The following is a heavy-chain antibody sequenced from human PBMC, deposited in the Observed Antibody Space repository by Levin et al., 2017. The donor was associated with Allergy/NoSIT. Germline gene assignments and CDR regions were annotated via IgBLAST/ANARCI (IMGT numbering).Heavy chain of an antibody. CDR3: ARETSGSYYFYFDY. D-gene: IGHD1-26*01. Sequence: SQTLSLTCAVSGGSISSGGYSWSWIRQPPGKGLEWIGYIYHSGSTYYNPSLKSRVTISVDRSKNQFSLKLSSVTAADTAVYYCARETSGSYYFYFDYWGQGTLVTVSS. CDR1: GGSISSGGYS. V-gene: IGHV4-30-2*01. J-gene: IGHJ4*02. CDR2: IYHSGST.